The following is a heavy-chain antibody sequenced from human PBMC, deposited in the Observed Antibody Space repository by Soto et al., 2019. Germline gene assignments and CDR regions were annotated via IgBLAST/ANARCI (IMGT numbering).Heavy chain of an antibody. CDR2: ISWNSGSI. Sequence: EVQLVESGGGLVQPGRSLRLSCAASGFTFDDYAMHWVRQAPGKGLEWVSGISWNSGSIGYADSVKGRFTISRDNAKNSLYLQMNSLRAEDTGLYYCAKGALLHSRGWYYFEYWGQGTLVTVSS. D-gene: IGHD6-19*01. J-gene: IGHJ4*02. CDR1: GFTFDDYA. CDR3: AKGALLHSRGWYYFEY. V-gene: IGHV3-9*01.